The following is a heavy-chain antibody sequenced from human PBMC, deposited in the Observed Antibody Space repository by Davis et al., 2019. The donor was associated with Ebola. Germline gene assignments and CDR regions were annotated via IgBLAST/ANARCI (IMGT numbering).Heavy chain of an antibody. V-gene: IGHV1-8*01. J-gene: IGHJ4*02. CDR1: GYTFTSVN. CDR3: ATESDYLNANDY. Sequence: AASVKVSCKASGYTFTSVNLNWVRQAAGQGLEWMGWMNPNSGDTGYAQKFQGRVTLTRDRSISTAYLELSSLRSEDTAVYYCATESDYLNANDYWGQGTLVTVSS. D-gene: IGHD4-17*01. CDR2: MNPNSGDT.